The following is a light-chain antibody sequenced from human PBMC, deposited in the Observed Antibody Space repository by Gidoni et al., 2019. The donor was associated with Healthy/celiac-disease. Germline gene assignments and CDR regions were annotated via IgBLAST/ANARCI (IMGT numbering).Light chain of an antibody. CDR3: QQSYSTPLT. CDR1: QSISSY. Sequence: DIQMTQSPSSLSASVGDRVTITCRASQSISSYLNWYQQKPGKAPKLLIYAASSLQSGVPSRFSGSGSGTDFTLTISSLQPEDFETYYCQQSYSTPLTFGGGTKVGIK. J-gene: IGKJ4*01. CDR2: AAS. V-gene: IGKV1-39*01.